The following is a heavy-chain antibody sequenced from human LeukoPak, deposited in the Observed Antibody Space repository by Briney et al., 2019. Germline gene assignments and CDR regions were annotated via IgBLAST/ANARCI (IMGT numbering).Heavy chain of an antibody. CDR1: GGSIGSDY. CDR3: AKYGNSGWVIDN. CDR2: IYYTGGT. D-gene: IGHD6-19*01. J-gene: IGHJ4*02. V-gene: IGHV4-59*08. Sequence: PSETLSLTCTVSGGSIGSDYWTWLRKPPGKGLEYIGYIYYTGGTNYNPPLKSRVTISVDTSKNQFSLKLSSVTAADTAVYFCAKYGNSGWVIDNWGQGTLVTVSS.